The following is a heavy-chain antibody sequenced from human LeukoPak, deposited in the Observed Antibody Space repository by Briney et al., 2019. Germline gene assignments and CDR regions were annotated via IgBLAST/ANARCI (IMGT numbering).Heavy chain of an antibody. V-gene: IGHV4-39*01. CDR1: GGSISSSSYY. Sequence: SETLSLTCTVSGGSISSSSYYWGWIRQPPGKGLEWIVSIYYSGSTYYNPSLKSRVTISVDTSKNQFSLKLSSVTAADTAVYYCARISYYDFWSGYYYYYMDVWGKGTTVTVSS. D-gene: IGHD3-3*01. CDR3: ARISYYDFWSGYYYYYMDV. CDR2: IYYSGST. J-gene: IGHJ6*03.